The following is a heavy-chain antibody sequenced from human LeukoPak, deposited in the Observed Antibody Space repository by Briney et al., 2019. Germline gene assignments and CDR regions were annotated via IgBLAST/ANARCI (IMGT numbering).Heavy chain of an antibody. V-gene: IGHV3-30*02. D-gene: IGHD2-2*02. CDR1: GFTLNSYG. Sequence: GGSLRLSCATSGFTLNSYGMHWVRQAPGKGLEWVAFIQYDGSYKFYADSVQGRFSVSRDNSKNTLFLQMNSLRAEDTALYYCAKTSDQLLYSKFDFWGHGTLVTVSS. J-gene: IGHJ4*01. CDR2: IQYDGSYK. CDR3: AKTSDQLLYSKFDF.